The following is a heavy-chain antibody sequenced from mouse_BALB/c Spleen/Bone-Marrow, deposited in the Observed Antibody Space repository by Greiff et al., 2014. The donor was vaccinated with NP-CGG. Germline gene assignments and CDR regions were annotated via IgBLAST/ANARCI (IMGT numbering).Heavy chain of an antibody. V-gene: IGHV14-3*02. J-gene: IGHJ4*01. CDR2: IDPASGNT. Sequence: EVKVVESGAELVKPGASVKLSCTASGFNIKDTYMHWVKQRPEQGLEWIGRIDPASGNTKYDPKFQGKATITADTSSNTAYLQLNSLTSEDTAVYYCAQGYDWAMDYWGQGTSVTVSS. D-gene: IGHD2-14*01. CDR1: GFNIKDTY. CDR3: AQGYDWAMDY.